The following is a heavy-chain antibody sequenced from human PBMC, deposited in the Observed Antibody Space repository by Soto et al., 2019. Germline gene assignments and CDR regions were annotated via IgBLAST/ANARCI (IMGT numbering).Heavy chain of an antibody. D-gene: IGHD4-4*01. Sequence: QVHLVQSGAEVEKPAASVTVSCKASGYTFTSCGISWVRQAPGQGLEWMGLINTYNGYTNYPQNFQGRVTMTTDTSPGTVYMELRSLTSDDTAVYYCARDLTKGLDVWDQGTTVTVSS. CDR3: ARDLTKGLDV. V-gene: IGHV1-18*01. CDR1: GYTFTSCG. J-gene: IGHJ6*02. CDR2: INTYNGYT.